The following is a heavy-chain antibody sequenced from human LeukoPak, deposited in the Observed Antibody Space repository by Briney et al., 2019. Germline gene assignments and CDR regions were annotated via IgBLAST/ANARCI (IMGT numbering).Heavy chain of an antibody. CDR1: GFTYSSYA. J-gene: IGHJ6*02. CDR2: ISYDGSNK. Sequence: GGSLRLSCAASGFTYSSYAMHWVRQAAGKGLEWVAVISYDGSNKYYADSVKGRFTISRDNSKNTLYLQMNSLRAEDTAVYYCARPFLSRADYYYYGMDVWGQGTTVTVSS. CDR3: ARPFLSRADYYYYGMDV. V-gene: IGHV3-30-3*01.